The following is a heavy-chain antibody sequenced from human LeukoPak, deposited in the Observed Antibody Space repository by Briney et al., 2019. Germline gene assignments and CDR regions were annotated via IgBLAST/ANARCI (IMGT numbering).Heavy chain of an antibody. V-gene: IGHV4-59*01. CDR3: ARYSYGYFDY. CDR2: IYYSGST. CDR1: GGSISSYY. Sequence: SETLSLTCAVYGGSISSYYWSWIRQPPGKGLEWIGYIYYSGSTNYNPSLKSRVTISVDTSKNQFSLKLSSVTAADTAVYYCARYSYGYFDYWGQGTLVTVSS. J-gene: IGHJ4*02. D-gene: IGHD5-18*01.